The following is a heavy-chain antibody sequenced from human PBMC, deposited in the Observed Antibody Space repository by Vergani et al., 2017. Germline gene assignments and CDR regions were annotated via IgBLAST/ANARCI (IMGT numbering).Heavy chain of an antibody. V-gene: IGHV4-59*11. D-gene: IGHD6-19*01. J-gene: IGHJ5*02. CDR1: FDSIRNLY. CDR2: IHYSENT. Sequence: QVQLQESGPGLVKSSETLSLTCSVSFDSIRNLYCNWTRQPPGKGLEWRGSIHYSENTNYNPSLKTRVTISVDTSKNQFSLTLSSVTAADTAVYYCASDTHSGQRADRWGQGILVTVTS. CDR3: ASDTHSGQRADR.